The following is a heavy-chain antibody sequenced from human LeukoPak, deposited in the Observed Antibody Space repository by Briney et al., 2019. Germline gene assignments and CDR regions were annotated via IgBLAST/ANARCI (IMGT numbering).Heavy chain of an antibody. CDR3: ARGKTAAAFDY. J-gene: IGHJ4*02. D-gene: IGHD2-15*01. V-gene: IGHV3-20*04. CDR1: GFTLDDYG. CDR2: INWNGGST. Sequence: PGGSLRLSCAASGFTLDDYGMSWVRQAPGKGREWVSGINWNGGSTGYADSVKGRFTISRDNAKNSLYLQMNSLRAEDTALYYCARGKTAAAFDYWGQGTLVTVSS.